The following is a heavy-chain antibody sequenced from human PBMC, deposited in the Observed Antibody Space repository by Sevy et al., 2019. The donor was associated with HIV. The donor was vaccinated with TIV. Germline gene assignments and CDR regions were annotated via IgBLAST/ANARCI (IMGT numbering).Heavy chain of an antibody. D-gene: IGHD1-26*01. CDR2: IYYNGHI. Sequence: SETLSLTCTVYGGSITSLYWNWIRQPPGKGLEWIANIYYNGHINYNPSLKSRVTLSLDTSKNQFSLRLSSVTAADTAMYYCAGENAWGRGYSWGQGTLVTV. V-gene: IGHV4-59*08. CDR3: AGENAWGRGYS. J-gene: IGHJ4*02. CDR1: GGSITSLY.